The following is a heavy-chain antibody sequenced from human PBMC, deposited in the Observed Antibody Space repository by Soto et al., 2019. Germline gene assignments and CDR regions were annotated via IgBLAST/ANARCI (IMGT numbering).Heavy chain of an antibody. Sequence: GGSLRLSCAASGFTFSSYAMSWVRQAPGKGLEWVSAISGSGGTTYYAGSAKGRFTISRDNSKNTLFLQMNSLRAEDTAVYYCAKDILYSYRPQHLAYWGQGTLVTVSS. CDR1: GFTFSSYA. CDR2: ISGSGGTT. D-gene: IGHD5-18*01. CDR3: AKDILYSYRPQHLAY. J-gene: IGHJ4*02. V-gene: IGHV3-23*01.